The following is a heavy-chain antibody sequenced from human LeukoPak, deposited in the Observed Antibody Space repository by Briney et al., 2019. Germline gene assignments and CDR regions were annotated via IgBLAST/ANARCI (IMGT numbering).Heavy chain of an antibody. J-gene: IGHJ5*02. V-gene: IGHV3-7*04. Sequence: GGSLRLSCAASGFTFSRSWMTWVRQAPGKGLEWVASINEDGSEIHYVDSVRGRFTISRDNAKDSLYLQMNSLTAEDTAMYYCVRAYHPGGWFDPWGQGTLVTVSS. CDR2: INEDGSEI. CDR1: GFTFSRSW. CDR3: VRAYHPGGWFDP. D-gene: IGHD2-21*01.